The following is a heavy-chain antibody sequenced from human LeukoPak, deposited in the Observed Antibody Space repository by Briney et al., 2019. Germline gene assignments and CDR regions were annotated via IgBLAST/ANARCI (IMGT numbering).Heavy chain of an antibody. CDR2: IYYSGST. CDR3: ARDKWGVRGRFFDI. V-gene: IGHV4-59*01. Sequence: SETLSLTCTVSGGSISSYYWSWIRQPPGKGLGWIGYIYYSGSTNYNPSLKSRVTISVDTSKNQFSLKLSSVTAADTAVYYCARDKWGVRGRFFDIWGQGTMVTVSS. CDR1: GGSISSYY. D-gene: IGHD3-10*01. J-gene: IGHJ3*02.